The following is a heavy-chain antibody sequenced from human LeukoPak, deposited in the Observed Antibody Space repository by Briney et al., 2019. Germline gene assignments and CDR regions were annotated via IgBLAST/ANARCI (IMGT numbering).Heavy chain of an antibody. D-gene: IGHD3-22*01. V-gene: IGHV1-69*05. CDR2: IIPIFGTA. CDR3: ARGSAFYDSSGYLSYYFDY. CDR1: GGTFSSCA. J-gene: IGHJ4*02. Sequence: VASVNLSCTPSGGTFSSCAISSVRQAPEQGLEWMGGIIPIFGTANYAQKFQGRVTITTDESTSTAYMELSSLRSEDTAVYYCARGSAFYDSSGYLSYYFDYWGQGTLVTVSS.